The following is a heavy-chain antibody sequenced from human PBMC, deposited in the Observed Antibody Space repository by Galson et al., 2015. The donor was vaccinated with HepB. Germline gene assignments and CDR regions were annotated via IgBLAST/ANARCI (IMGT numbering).Heavy chain of an antibody. Sequence: SVKVSCKASGGTFSSYAISWVRQAPGQGLEWMGGIIPIFGTANYAQKFQGRVTITADKSTSTAYMELSSLRSEDTAVYYCARGSDSGWYRIYYYYGMDVWGQGTTVTVSS. CDR2: IIPIFGTA. J-gene: IGHJ6*02. V-gene: IGHV1-69*06. D-gene: IGHD6-19*01. CDR1: GGTFSSYA. CDR3: ARGSDSGWYRIYYYYGMDV.